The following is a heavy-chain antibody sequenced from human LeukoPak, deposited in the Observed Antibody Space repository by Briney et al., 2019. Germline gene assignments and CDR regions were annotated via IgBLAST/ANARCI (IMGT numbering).Heavy chain of an antibody. Sequence: PGGSLRLSCAASGFTFSSYWMSWVRQAPGKGLEWVANIKQDGSEKYYVDSVKGRFTISRDNSKNTLYLQMGSLRAEDTALYYCARGPNYSFDMDVWGKGTTVTVSS. CDR2: IKQDGSEK. CDR3: ARGPNYSFDMDV. J-gene: IGHJ6*03. CDR1: GFTFSSYW. V-gene: IGHV3-7*04.